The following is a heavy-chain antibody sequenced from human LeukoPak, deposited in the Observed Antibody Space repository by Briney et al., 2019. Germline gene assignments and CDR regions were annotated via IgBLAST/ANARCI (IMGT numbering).Heavy chain of an antibody. D-gene: IGHD6-19*01. Sequence: GGSLRLSCAASGFTVSSNYMGWVRQAPGKGLDWVSVIYSGGSAYYAESVKGRFTISRDSSKNTLHLQMNSLTAEDTAVYYCARGSSLAAVARGFDYWGQGTLVTDSP. V-gene: IGHV3-66*02. CDR1: GFTVSSNY. J-gene: IGHJ4*02. CDR2: IYSGGSA. CDR3: ARGSSLAAVARGFDY.